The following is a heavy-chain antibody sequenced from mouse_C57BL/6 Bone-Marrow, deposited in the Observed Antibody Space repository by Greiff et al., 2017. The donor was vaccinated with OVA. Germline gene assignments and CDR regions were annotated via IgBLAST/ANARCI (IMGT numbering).Heavy chain of an antibody. V-gene: IGHV1-69*01. CDR1: GYTFTSYW. J-gene: IGHJ1*03. CDR3: ASSSLYWYFDV. CDR2: IDPSDSYT. Sequence: QVQLQQPGAELVMPGASVKLSCKASGYTFTSYWMHWVKQRPGQGLEWIGEIDPSDSYTNYNQKFKGKSTLTVDKSSSTAYMQLSSLTSEDSAVYYCASSSLYWYFDVWGTGTTVTVSS.